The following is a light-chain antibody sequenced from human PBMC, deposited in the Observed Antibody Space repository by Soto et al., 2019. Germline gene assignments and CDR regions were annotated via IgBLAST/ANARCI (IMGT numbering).Light chain of an antibody. CDR3: QQRSNWGLT. CDR1: QSVSSY. J-gene: IGKJ4*01. CDR2: DAS. V-gene: IGKV3-11*01. Sequence: EIVLTQSPATLSLSPGERATLSCRASQSVSSYLAWYQQKPGQAPRLLIYDASNRATGIPARFSGSGSGTAFTITISSLEPEDFAVYYCQQRSNWGLTFGGGTKVEIK.